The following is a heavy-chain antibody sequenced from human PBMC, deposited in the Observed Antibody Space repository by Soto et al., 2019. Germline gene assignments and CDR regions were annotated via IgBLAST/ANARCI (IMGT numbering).Heavy chain of an antibody. CDR3: AKDSRKNYDFWSGYGRGYYYYYGMDV. Sequence: GVLRVSCAAAGLTLSSYGMHWVRQAPGRGLEGVAVISYDGSNKYYADSVKGRFTISRDTSKNTLYLQMNSLRAEDTAVYYCAKDSRKNYDFWSGYGRGYYYYYGMDVWGQGTTVTVPS. J-gene: IGHJ6*02. V-gene: IGHV3-30*18. D-gene: IGHD3-3*01. CDR2: ISYDGSNK. CDR1: GLTLSSYG.